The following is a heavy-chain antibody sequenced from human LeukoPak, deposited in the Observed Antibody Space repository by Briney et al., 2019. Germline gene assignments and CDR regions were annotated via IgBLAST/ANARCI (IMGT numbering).Heavy chain of an antibody. CDR1: GGSFSGYY. D-gene: IGHD3-22*01. CDR3: ARDMHYDSSGENWFDP. V-gene: IGHV4-34*01. J-gene: IGHJ5*02. CDR2: INHSGST. Sequence: SETLSLTCAVYGGSFSGYYWSWIRQPPGKGLEWIGEINHSGSTNYNPSLKSRVTISVDTFKNQFSLKLSSVTAADTAVYYCARDMHYDSSGENWFDPWGQGTLVTVSS.